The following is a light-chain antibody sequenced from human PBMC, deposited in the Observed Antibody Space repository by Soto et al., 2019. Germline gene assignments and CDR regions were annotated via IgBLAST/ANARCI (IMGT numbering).Light chain of an antibody. CDR3: QNYNRAPWT. CDR2: GAS. J-gene: IGKJ1*01. Sequence: DIQMTQSPSSLSASVGDRVTITCRASEDISNYLAWYQQKPGKVPKLLIYGASTLQSGVPSRFSGSGSGTDFTLTISSLQTEECATYYCQNYNRAPWTFGQGTKVESK. V-gene: IGKV1-27*01. CDR1: EDISNY.